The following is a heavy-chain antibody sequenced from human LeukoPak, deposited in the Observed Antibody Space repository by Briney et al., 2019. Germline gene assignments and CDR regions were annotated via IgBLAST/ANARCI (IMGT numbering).Heavy chain of an antibody. Sequence: GSLRPSCTASGFIFSSFWMSWVRQAPGKGLEWVANIKQDGSEKNYVDSVKGRFTISRDNAKNSLYLQMNSLGAEDTAVYYCARVRGLDYWGQGTLVTVSS. D-gene: IGHD3-10*01. CDR2: IKQDGSEK. CDR3: ARVRGLDY. CDR1: GFIFSSFW. V-gene: IGHV3-7*04. J-gene: IGHJ4*02.